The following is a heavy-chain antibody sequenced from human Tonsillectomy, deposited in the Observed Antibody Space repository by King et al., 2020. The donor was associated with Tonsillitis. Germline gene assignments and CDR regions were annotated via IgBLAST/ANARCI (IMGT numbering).Heavy chain of an antibody. CDR2: IYYSGST. D-gene: IGHD6-6*01. V-gene: IGHV4-59*01. Sequence: VQLQESGPGLVKPSETLSLTCTVSGGSISSYYWSWIRQPPGKGLEWIGYIYYSGSTNYNPSLKSRVTISVDTSKNQFSLELSSVTAADTAVYYCARDGRIAARHVQNWFDTWGHGALVTVSS. CDR3: ARDGRIAARHVQNWFDT. CDR1: GGSISSYY. J-gene: IGHJ5*01.